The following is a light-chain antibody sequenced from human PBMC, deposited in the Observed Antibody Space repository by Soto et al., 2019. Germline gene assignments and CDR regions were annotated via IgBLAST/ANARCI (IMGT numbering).Light chain of an antibody. CDR3: LLSYSGARLV. J-gene: IGLJ2*01. CDR2: DTS. CDR1: TGAVTSGHY. V-gene: IGLV7-46*01. Sequence: QAVVTQEPSLTVSPGGPVTLTCGSSTGAVTSGHYPYWFQQKPGQAPRTLIYDTSNKHSWTPARFSGSLLGGKAALTLSGAQPEDEAEYYCLLSYSGARLVFGGGTKLTVL.